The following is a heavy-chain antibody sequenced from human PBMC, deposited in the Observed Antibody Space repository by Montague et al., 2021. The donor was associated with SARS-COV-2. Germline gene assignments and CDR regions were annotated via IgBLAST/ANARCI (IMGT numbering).Heavy chain of an antibody. CDR1: GGSINDYY. CDR2: LYYSGVT. J-gene: IGHJ4*02. D-gene: IGHD2-2*01. Sequence: SXTLSLTCTVAGGSINDYYWTWIRQPPGKGLDWIGFLYYSGVTNYNPSLKSRVTMSLDTSKNQFSLRLSSVTAADTAVYYCASWGTRDIVLVPSALDYWGQGIPVTVSS. CDR3: ASWGTRDIVLVPSALDY. V-gene: IGHV4-59*08.